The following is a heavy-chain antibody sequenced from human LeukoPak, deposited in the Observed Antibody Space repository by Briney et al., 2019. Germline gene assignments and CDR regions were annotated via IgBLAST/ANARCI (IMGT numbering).Heavy chain of an antibody. J-gene: IGHJ4*02. CDR2: MSSRGYPI. D-gene: IGHD1-1*01. V-gene: IGHV3-11*01. CDR3: ARVGIALASPFDY. CDR1: GFTFSDYY. Sequence: GGSLRLSCLASGFTFSDYYMSWVRQAPGKGLEWISYMSSRGYPIYYADSVKGRFTISRDNAKNTLYLQMHNLRADDTAVYFCARVGIALASPFDYWGLGTLVAVFS.